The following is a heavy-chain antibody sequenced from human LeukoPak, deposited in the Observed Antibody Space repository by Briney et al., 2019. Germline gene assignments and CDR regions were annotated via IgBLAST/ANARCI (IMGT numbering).Heavy chain of an antibody. V-gene: IGHV3-7*01. CDR2: IKEDGSEK. CDR3: ARDDLRYDFWSGREAGNWFDP. CDR1: GFTFSSYW. J-gene: IGHJ5*02. D-gene: IGHD3-3*01. Sequence: GGSLRLSCAASGFTFSSYWMSWVRQAPGKGLEWVANIKEDGSEKYYVDSVKGRFTISRDNAKNSLYLQMNSLRAEDTAVYYCARDDLRYDFWSGREAGNWFDPWGQGTLVTVSS.